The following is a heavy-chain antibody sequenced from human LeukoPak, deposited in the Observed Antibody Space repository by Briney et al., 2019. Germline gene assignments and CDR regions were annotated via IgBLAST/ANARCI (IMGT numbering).Heavy chain of an antibody. J-gene: IGHJ4*02. Sequence: GGSLRLSCAASGFTFSSYGTHWVRQAPGKGLEWVAAISYDGGDKYYADSVKGRFTISRDNSKNTLYLQMNSLRAEDTAVYHCAKGSDIRVSLHFDFWGQGTLVTVSS. CDR2: ISYDGGDK. CDR1: GFTFSSYG. D-gene: IGHD3-3*01. V-gene: IGHV3-30*18. CDR3: AKGSDIRVSLHFDF.